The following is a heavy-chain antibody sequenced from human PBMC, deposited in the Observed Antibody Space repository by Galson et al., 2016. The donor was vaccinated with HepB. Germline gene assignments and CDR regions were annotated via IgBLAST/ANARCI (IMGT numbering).Heavy chain of an antibody. D-gene: IGHD2-8*01. Sequence: SETLSLTCAVSGASIISGGYSWSWIRQPPGKGLEWIGTFSYGVSTHYNSSLNSRVTISVDTSKNQFSLKLSSVTAADTAVYYCARRVYYFDYWGQGTLVTVSS. CDR3: ARRVYYFDY. V-gene: IGHV4-39*01. CDR1: GASIISGGYS. CDR2: FSYGVST. J-gene: IGHJ4*02.